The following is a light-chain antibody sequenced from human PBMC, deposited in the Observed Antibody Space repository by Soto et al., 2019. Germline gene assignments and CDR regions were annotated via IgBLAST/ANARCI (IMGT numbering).Light chain of an antibody. CDR1: SSDVGAYDY. J-gene: IGLJ1*01. Sequence: QSALTQPPSASGSPGQSVTISCTGTSSDVGAYDYVSWYQQHPGKATKLMIYEINKRPSGVPDRFSGSKSGNTASLTVSGLQAEDEADYYCSSFAGSNNFPYVFGTGTKLTVL. CDR2: EIN. CDR3: SSFAGSNNFPYV. V-gene: IGLV2-8*01.